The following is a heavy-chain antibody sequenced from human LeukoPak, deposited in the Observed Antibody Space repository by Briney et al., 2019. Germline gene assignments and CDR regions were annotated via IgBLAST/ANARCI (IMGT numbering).Heavy chain of an antibody. CDR1: GGSISSYY. Sequence: PSETLSLTCTVSGGSISSYYWSWIRQPPGRGLEWIGYIYYSGSTNYNPSLKSRVTISVDTSKNQFSLKLSSVTAADTAVYYCARDRRGWLHPDPSYFDYWGQGTLVTVSS. CDR2: IYYSGST. J-gene: IGHJ4*02. D-gene: IGHD5-24*01. CDR3: ARDRRGWLHPDPSYFDY. V-gene: IGHV4-59*01.